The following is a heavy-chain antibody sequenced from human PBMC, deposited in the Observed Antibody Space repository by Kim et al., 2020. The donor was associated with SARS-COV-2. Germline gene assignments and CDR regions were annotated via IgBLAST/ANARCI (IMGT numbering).Heavy chain of an antibody. CDR2: ISGSGGST. D-gene: IGHD3-10*01. Sequence: GGSLRLSCAASGFTFSSYAMSWVRQAPGKGLEWVSAISGSGGSTYYADSVKGRFTISRDNSKNTLYLQMNSLRAEDTAVYYCAKDPHMVRGGKWGYYFDYWGQGTLVTVSS. V-gene: IGHV3-23*01. J-gene: IGHJ4*02. CDR1: GFTFSSYA. CDR3: AKDPHMVRGGKWGYYFDY.